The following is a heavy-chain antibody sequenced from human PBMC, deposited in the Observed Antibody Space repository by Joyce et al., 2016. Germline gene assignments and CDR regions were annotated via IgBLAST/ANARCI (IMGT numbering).Heavy chain of an antibody. CDR3: TRALFDSSGSNYYDP. CDR1: GFTFRSYD. CDR2: IGTAGDT. J-gene: IGHJ5*02. D-gene: IGHD3-22*01. V-gene: IGHV3-13*01. Sequence: VESGGGLVQPGGSLRLSCAASGFTFRSYDIHWVRQLPGKGLEWLSSIGTAGDTDYRDSVKGRFTISRENAKNSLYLQMSSLSPEDTALYYCTRALFDSSGSNYYDPWGQGTLVIVSS.